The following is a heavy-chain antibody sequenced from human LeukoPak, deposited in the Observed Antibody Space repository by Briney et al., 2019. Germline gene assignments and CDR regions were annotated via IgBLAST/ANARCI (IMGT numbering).Heavy chain of an antibody. V-gene: IGHV3-23*01. J-gene: IGHJ4*02. CDR2: ISGSGGST. CDR3: AKSGKRLPHYFDY. CDR1: GFTFNIYA. Sequence: GGSLRLSCAASGFTFNIYAMTWVRQAPGKGLEWVSAISGSGGSTYYADSVKGRFTISRDNSKNTLYLQMNSLRAEDTAVYYCAKSGKRLPHYFDYWGQGTLVTVSS. D-gene: IGHD3-10*01.